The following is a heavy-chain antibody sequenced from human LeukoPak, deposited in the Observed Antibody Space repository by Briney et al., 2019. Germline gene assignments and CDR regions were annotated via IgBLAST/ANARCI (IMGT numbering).Heavy chain of an antibody. D-gene: IGHD3-22*01. Sequence: SETLSLTCTVSGGSISSYYWSWIRQPPGKGLEWIGYIYYSGSTNYNPSLKGRVTISVDTSKNQFSLKLSSVTAADAAVYYCARCSSGLYYYMDVWGKGTTVTVSS. J-gene: IGHJ6*03. CDR2: IYYSGST. V-gene: IGHV4-59*01. CDR1: GGSISSYY. CDR3: ARCSSGLYYYMDV.